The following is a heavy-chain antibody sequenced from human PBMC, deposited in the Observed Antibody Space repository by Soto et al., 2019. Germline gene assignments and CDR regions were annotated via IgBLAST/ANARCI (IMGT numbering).Heavy chain of an antibody. D-gene: IGHD3-9*01. Sequence: GGSLRLSCAASGFTFSSYGMHWVRQAPGKGLEWVAVIWYDGSNKYYADSVKGRFTISRDNSMNTLYLQMNSLRAEDTAVYYCARENYDILTGYPKPFGYWGQGTLVTVSS. V-gene: IGHV3-33*01. J-gene: IGHJ4*02. CDR3: ARENYDILTGYPKPFGY. CDR2: IWYDGSNK. CDR1: GFTFSSYG.